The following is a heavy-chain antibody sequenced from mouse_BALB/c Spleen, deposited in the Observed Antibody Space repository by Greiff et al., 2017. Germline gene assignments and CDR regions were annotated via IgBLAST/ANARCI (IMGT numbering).Heavy chain of an antibody. CDR3: ARERWQGAMDY. CDR2: IWGDGST. J-gene: IGHJ4*01. V-gene: IGHV2-6-7*01. Sequence: QVQLKESGPGLVAPSQSLSITCTVSGFSLTGYGVNWVRQPPGKGLEWLGMIWGDGSTDYNSALKSRLSISKDNSKSQVFLKMNSLQTDDTARYYCARERWQGAMDYWGQGTSVTVSS. D-gene: IGHD2-3*01. CDR1: GFSLTGYG.